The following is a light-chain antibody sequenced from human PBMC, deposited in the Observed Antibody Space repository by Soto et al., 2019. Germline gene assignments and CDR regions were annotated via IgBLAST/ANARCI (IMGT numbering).Light chain of an antibody. Sequence: EIVMTQSPATLSVSPGERATLSCRASQSVSSNLAWYQQKPGQAPRLLIYGASTRATGIPARSSGSGSGTEFTLTISSLQSEDFAVYCCQQYDNWPPITFGQGTRLEIK. J-gene: IGKJ5*01. V-gene: IGKV3-15*01. CDR1: QSVSSN. CDR3: QQYDNWPPIT. CDR2: GAS.